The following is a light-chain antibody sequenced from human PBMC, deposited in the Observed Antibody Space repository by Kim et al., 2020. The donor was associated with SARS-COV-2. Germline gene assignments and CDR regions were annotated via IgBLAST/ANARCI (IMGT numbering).Light chain of an antibody. CDR1: KLGDKY. Sequence: SVSPGQTASIACSGGKLGDKYACWYQQKPGQSPVLVIYQDNKRPSGIPERFSGSNSGNTATLTISGTQAMDEADYYCQAWDSRSALFGGGTKLTVL. V-gene: IGLV3-1*01. J-gene: IGLJ3*02. CDR3: QAWDSRSAL. CDR2: QDN.